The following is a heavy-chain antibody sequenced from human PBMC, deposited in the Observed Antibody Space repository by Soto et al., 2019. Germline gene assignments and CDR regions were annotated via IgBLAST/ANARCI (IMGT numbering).Heavy chain of an antibody. D-gene: IGHD6-19*01. CDR3: ARNGIAVAGYYFDY. CDR2: IYHSGST. V-gene: IGHV4-4*02. CDR1: SGSISSSNW. Sequence: SETLSLTCAVSSGSISSSNWWSWVRQPPGKGLEWIGEIYHSGSTNYNPSLKSRVTISVDTSKNQFSLKLSSVTAADTAVYYCARNGIAVAGYYFDYWGQGTLVTVSS. J-gene: IGHJ4*02.